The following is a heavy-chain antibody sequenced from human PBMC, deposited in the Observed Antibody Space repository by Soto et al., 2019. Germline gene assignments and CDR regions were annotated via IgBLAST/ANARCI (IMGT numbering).Heavy chain of an antibody. V-gene: IGHV4-61*01. J-gene: IGHJ5*02. CDR3: GRGDPGMAGAGP. CDR1: GGSVSSGSYY. D-gene: IGHD6-19*01. CDR2: IYYSGST. Sequence: QVQLQESGPGLVKPSETLSLTCTVSGGSVSSGSYYWSWIRQPPGKGLEWIGYIYYSGSTNYNPSLKMRVTISVDTSKTQSPRRRSSVPAAAPAVYYWGRGDPGMAGAGPGGQGPLVTVPS.